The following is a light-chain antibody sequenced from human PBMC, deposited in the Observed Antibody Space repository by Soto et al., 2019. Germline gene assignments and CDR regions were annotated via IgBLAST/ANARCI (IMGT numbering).Light chain of an antibody. CDR3: LSYTGSDTLGV. V-gene: IGLV2-14*01. J-gene: IGLJ1*01. CDR1: GSDVGAYSY. Sequence: QSALTQPASVSGSPGQSITISCTGTGSDVGAYSYVSWYQHHPGKAPKLIIYEVFNRPSGVSDRFSGSKSGNTASLTISGLQAEDEADYYCLSYTGSDTLGVFGTGTKVTVL. CDR2: EVF.